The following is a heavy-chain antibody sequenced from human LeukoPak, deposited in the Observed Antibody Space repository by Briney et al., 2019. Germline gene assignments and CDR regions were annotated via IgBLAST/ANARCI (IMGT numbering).Heavy chain of an antibody. D-gene: IGHD2-15*01. CDR1: GGSISSYY. CDR2: IYYSGST. J-gene: IGHJ4*02. Sequence: SETLSLTCTVSGGSISSYYWSWIRQPPGKGLEWIGYIYYSGSTNYNPSLKSRVTMSVDTSKNQFSLKLSSVTAADTAVYYCARGILGSAGDYVDYWGQGTLVTVSS. CDR3: ARGILGSAGDYVDY. V-gene: IGHV4-59*12.